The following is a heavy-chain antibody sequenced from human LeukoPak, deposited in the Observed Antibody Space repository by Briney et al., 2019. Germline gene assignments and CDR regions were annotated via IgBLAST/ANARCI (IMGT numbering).Heavy chain of an antibody. J-gene: IGHJ4*02. CDR2: IFPRDSDT. CDR1: GYSFSGYW. CDR3: ARLGDTDFWSGYYYDN. V-gene: IGHV5-51*01. Sequence: GESLKISCKGSGYSFSGYWIGWVRQIHGKGLEWMGIIFPRDSDTKYSPSFQGQATMSVDKSINTAYLQWSSLRASDTAMYYCARLGDTDFWSGYYYDNWGQGTLVTVSS. D-gene: IGHD3-3*01.